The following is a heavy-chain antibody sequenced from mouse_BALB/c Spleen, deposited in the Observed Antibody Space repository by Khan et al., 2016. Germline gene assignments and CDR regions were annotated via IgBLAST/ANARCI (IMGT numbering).Heavy chain of an antibody. J-gene: IGHJ1*01. CDR3: ARAPPRWYFDV. CDR2: ISYSGST. CDR1: GYSITSDYA. Sequence: EVQLQESGPGLVKPSQSLSLTCTVTGYSITSDYAWNWIRQFPENKLEWMGYISYSGSTSYTPSLKSRISITRDTSKNQFFLQLNSVTTEDTATYYCARAPPRWYFDVWGAGTTVTVAS. V-gene: IGHV3-2*02.